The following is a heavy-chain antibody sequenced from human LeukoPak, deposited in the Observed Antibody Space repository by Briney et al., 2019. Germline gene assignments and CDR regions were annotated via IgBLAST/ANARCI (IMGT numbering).Heavy chain of an antibody. CDR1: GGTFSSYA. CDR2: IIPIFGTA. D-gene: IGHD2-2*01. CDR3: ATLPYCSSTSCYLYYGMDV. Sequence: ASVKVSCKASGGTFSSYAISWVRQAPGQGLEWMGGIIPIFGTANYAQKFQGRVTITTDESTSTAYMELSSLRSEDTAVYYCATLPYCSSTSCYLYYGMDVWGQGTTVTVSS. V-gene: IGHV1-69*05. J-gene: IGHJ6*02.